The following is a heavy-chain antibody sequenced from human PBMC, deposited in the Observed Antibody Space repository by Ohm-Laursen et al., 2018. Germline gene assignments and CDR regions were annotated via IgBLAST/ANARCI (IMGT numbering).Heavy chain of an antibody. CDR3: AKADSIAVAGNVPTLFDP. J-gene: IGHJ5*02. CDR1: GFTFDDYA. V-gene: IGHV3-9*01. Sequence: SLRLSCTASGFTFDDYAMHWVRQAPGKGLEWVSGISWNSGSIGYADSVKGRFTISRDNAKNSPYLQMNSLRAEDTALYYCAKADSIAVAGNVPTLFDPWGQGTLVTVSS. CDR2: ISWNSGSI. D-gene: IGHD6-19*01.